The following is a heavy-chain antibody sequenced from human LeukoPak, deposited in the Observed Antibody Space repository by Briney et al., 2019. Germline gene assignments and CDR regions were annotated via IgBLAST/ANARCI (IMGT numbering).Heavy chain of an antibody. D-gene: IGHD3-22*01. CDR1: GGSISNYY. J-gene: IGHJ2*01. Sequence: SETLSLTCSVSGGSISNYYWSWIRQPPGKGLEWIGSMYYSGSTNYNPSLKSRATISEDTSKKQIPLKLSSVTAADTAVYCARAGYDTSGFWYFDLWGRGTLVTVSS. CDR2: MYYSGST. V-gene: IGHV4-59*01. CDR3: ARAGYDTSGFWYFDL.